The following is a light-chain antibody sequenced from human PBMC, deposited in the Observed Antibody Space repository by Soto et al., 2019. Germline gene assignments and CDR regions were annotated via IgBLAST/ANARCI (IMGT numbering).Light chain of an antibody. Sequence: QSALTQPASVSGSPGQSITISCTGTSSDVGSNSLVSWYQQHPGKAPSLMIYEGSKRPSGVSNRFSGSRSANTASLTISGLQADDESEYYCSAYVGSTVVFGGGTKLTVL. J-gene: IGLJ2*01. CDR3: SAYVGSTVV. CDR1: SSDVGSNSL. CDR2: EGS. V-gene: IGLV2-23*01.